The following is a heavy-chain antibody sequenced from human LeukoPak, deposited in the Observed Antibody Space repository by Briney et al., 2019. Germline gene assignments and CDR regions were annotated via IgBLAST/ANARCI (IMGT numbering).Heavy chain of an antibody. Sequence: ASVKVSCKASGYTFTGYYMHWVRQAPGQGLEWMGWINPNSGGTNYAQKFQGRVTMTRDTSISTAYVELSRLRSDDTAVYYCARDRTRTRYSSGWYHDYWGQGTLVTVSS. V-gene: IGHV1-2*02. CDR2: INPNSGGT. D-gene: IGHD6-19*01. CDR1: GYTFTGYY. J-gene: IGHJ4*02. CDR3: ARDRTRTRYSSGWYHDY.